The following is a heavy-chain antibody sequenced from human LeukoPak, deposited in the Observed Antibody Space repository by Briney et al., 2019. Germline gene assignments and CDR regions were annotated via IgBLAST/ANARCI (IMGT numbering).Heavy chain of an antibody. V-gene: IGHV4-4*07. D-gene: IGHD3-16*02. Sequence: SETLSLTCTVSGGSISSYYWSWIRQPAGKGLEWIGRIYTSGSTNYNPSLKSRVTMSVDTSKNQLSLKLSSVTAADTAVYYCARGYDYVWGSYPREAFDIWGQGTMVTVSS. J-gene: IGHJ3*02. CDR2: IYTSGST. CDR3: ARGYDYVWGSYPREAFDI. CDR1: GGSISSYY.